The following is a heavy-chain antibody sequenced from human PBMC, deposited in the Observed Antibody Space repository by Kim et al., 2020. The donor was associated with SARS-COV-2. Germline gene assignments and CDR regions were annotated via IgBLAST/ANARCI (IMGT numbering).Heavy chain of an antibody. V-gene: IGHV4-4*09. J-gene: IGHJ4*02. Sequence: NSNPALGSRVTISVDTSKNQFSLKLGSVTAADTAVYYCAGTARGANFDYWGRGALVTVSS. CDR3: AGTARGANFDY. D-gene: IGHD1-26*01.